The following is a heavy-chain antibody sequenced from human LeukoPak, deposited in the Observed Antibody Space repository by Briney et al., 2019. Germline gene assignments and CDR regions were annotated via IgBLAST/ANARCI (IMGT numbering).Heavy chain of an antibody. J-gene: IGHJ6*02. Sequence: GESLKISCKGSGYSFTSYWIGWVRQMPGKGLAWMGIIYPGDSDTRYNPSFQGQVTISADKSISTAYLQWSSLRASGTAMYYCARGIVAAGTILGRMDVWGRGTTVTVSS. CDR2: IYPGDSDT. CDR1: GYSFTSYW. D-gene: IGHD6-13*01. CDR3: ARGIVAAGTILGRMDV. V-gene: IGHV5-51*01.